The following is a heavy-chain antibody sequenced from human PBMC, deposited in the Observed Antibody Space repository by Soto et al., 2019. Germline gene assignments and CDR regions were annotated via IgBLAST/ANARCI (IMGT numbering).Heavy chain of an antibody. Sequence: GRCQRLSRSPSRLPFGANYMRSVRQNPGEGMEWVSLIYSVGDTHFTGSVKGRLTISRDSSNNGVYLQKSRMRGEDTRVYYCARDPTRIASGRAGGRGQGTLVTCS. CDR1: RLPFGANY. CDR3: ARDPTRIASGRAGG. D-gene: IGHD6-13*01. J-gene: IGHJ4*02. CDR2: IYSVGDT. V-gene: IGHV3-53*01.